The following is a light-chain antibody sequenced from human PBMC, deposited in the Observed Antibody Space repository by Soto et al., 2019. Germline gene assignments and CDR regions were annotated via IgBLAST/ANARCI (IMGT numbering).Light chain of an antibody. V-gene: IGKV1-39*02. CDR1: QSISSY. Sequence: GDRVTITCRASQSISSYLNWYQQKPGKAPKLLIYAASSLQSGVPARFSGGGSGTEFTLTISRLEPEDFAVYYCQQYGSSSITFGQGTRLEIK. CDR3: QQYGSSSIT. J-gene: IGKJ5*01. CDR2: AAS.